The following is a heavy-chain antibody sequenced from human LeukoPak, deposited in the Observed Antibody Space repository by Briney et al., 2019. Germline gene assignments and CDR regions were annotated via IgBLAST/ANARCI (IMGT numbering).Heavy chain of an antibody. CDR2: ISAYNGNT. CDR1: GGTFSSYA. D-gene: IGHD3-10*01. J-gene: IGHJ4*02. CDR3: ARGITMVRGVNPDYFDY. V-gene: IGHV1-18*01. Sequence: ASVKVSCKASGGTFSSYAISWVRQAPGQGLEWMGWISAYNGNTNYAQKLQGRVTMTTDTSTSTAYMELRSLRSDDTAVYYCARGITMVRGVNPDYFDYWGQGTLVTVSS.